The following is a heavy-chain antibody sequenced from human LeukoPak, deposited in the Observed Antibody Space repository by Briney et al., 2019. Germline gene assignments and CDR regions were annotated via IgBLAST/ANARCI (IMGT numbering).Heavy chain of an antibody. V-gene: IGHV4-59*01. CDR3: GRWDSYYYMDV. D-gene: IGHD4-23*01. CDR2: IYYSGST. CDR1: GFTFRTSG. Sequence: PGGSLRLSCAASGFTFRTSGMSWIRQPPGKGLEWIGYIYYSGSTNYNPSLKSRVTISVDTSKNQFSLKLSSVTAADTAVYYCGRWDSYYYMDVWGKGTTVTVSS. J-gene: IGHJ6*03.